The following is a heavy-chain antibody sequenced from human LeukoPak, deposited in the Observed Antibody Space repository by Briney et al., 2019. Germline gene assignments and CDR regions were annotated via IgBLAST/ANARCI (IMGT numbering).Heavy chain of an antibody. D-gene: IGHD3-10*01. Sequence: RASVKVSCKASGYTFTSYYMHWVRQAPGQGLEWMGIINPSGGSTSYAQKFQGRVTMTRDTSTSTVYMELSSLRSEDTAVYYCARSKTMVRGRGWFDPWGQGTLVTVSS. CDR1: GYTFTSYY. V-gene: IGHV1-46*01. CDR2: INPSGGST. CDR3: ARSKTMVRGRGWFDP. J-gene: IGHJ5*02.